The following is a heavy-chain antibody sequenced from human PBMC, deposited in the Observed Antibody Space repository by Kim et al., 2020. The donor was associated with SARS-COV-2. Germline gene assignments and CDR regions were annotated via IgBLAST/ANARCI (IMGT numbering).Heavy chain of an antibody. CDR1: GFTFSNYA. Sequence: GGSLRLSCAASGFTFSNYAMSWVRQAPGKGLEWVSGFSISGRNTYYADPVKGRFTISRDNSKNTLYLQMNSLRAEDTAIYYCAKYARSMDVWGQGTTVTV. CDR3: AKYARSMDV. J-gene: IGHJ6*02. CDR2: FSISGRNT. V-gene: IGHV3-23*01.